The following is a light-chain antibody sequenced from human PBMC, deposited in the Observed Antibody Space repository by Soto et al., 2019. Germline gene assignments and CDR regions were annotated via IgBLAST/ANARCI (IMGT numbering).Light chain of an antibody. V-gene: IGKV1-39*01. CDR1: QSISNY. Sequence: DIQMTQSPSSLSASVGDRVTITCRASQSISNYLNWYQQRPGKAPKLLIYLASSLSSGVPSKFSGSGSGTDFALTISSLQPDDFATYYCQQYNSYSRTFGQGTKVDIK. CDR2: LAS. J-gene: IGKJ1*01. CDR3: QQYNSYSRT.